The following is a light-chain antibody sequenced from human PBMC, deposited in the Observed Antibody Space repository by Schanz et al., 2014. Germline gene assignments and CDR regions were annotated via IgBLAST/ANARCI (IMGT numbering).Light chain of an antibody. CDR1: SSDVGSYNL. CDR2: EGS. J-gene: IGLJ3*02. V-gene: IGLV2-14*02. Sequence: QSALTQPASVSGSPGQSITISCTGTSSDVGSYNLVSWYQQHPGKAPKLMIYEGSKRPSGVSNRISGSKSGNTASLTISGLQAEDEADYYCQSYDSSLSGSKVFGGGTKLTVL. CDR3: QSYDSSLSGSKV.